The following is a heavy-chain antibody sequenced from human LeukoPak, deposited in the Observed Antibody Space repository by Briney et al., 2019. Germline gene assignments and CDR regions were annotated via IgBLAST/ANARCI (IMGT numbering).Heavy chain of an antibody. CDR1: GFTFSDYY. D-gene: IGHD5-12*01. V-gene: IGHV3-11*01. J-gene: IGHJ4*02. CDR3: ARDQRLVATIHHSD. CDR2: ISSSGSTI. Sequence: PGGSLRLSCAASGFTFSDYYMSWIRQAPGKGLEWVSYISSSGSTIYYADSVKGRFTISRDNAKNSLYLQMNSLRAEDTAVYYCARDQRLVATIHHSDWGQGTLVTVSS.